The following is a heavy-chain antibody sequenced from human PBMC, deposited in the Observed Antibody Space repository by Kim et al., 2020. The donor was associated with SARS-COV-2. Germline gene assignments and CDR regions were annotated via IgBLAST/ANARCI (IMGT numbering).Heavy chain of an antibody. J-gene: IGHJ4*02. CDR2: ISGSGGST. CDR1: GFTFSSYA. V-gene: IGHV3-23*01. Sequence: GGSLRLSCAASGFTFSSYAMSWVRQAPGKGLEWVSAISGSGGSTYYADSVKGRFTISRYNSKNTLYLQMNSLRAEDTAVYFCAKRAGPTRYYDILTGYYMGYFDYWGQGTLVTVSS. D-gene: IGHD3-9*01. CDR3: AKRAGPTRYYDILTGYYMGYFDY.